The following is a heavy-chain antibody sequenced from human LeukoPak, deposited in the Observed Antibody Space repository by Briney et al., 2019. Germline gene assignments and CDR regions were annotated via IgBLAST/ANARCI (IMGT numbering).Heavy chain of an antibody. Sequence: GGSLRLSCAASGFTFSSYAMHWVRQAPGKGLEWVAVISYDGSNKYYADSVKGRFTISRDNSKNMLYLQMNSLRAEDTAVYYCARHVSGWYYFDYWGQGTLVTVSS. V-gene: IGHV3-30-3*01. CDR3: ARHVSGWYYFDY. CDR1: GFTFSSYA. J-gene: IGHJ4*02. CDR2: ISYDGSNK. D-gene: IGHD6-19*01.